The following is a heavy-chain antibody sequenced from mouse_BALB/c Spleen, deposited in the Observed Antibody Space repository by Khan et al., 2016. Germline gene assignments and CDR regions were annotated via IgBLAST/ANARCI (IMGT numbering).Heavy chain of an antibody. CDR1: GYSITSGYS. V-gene: IGHV3-1*02. J-gene: IGHJ4*01. Sequence: EVQLQESGPDLVKPSQSLSLTCTVTGYSITSGYSWHWIRQFPGNKLEWMGYIHYSGSTNYNPSLKSRISITPDTSTNPFCLQLNSVTTEDTATEYCARYVYCAIDYWGQGTSGTVSS. CDR2: IHYSGST. CDR3: ARYVYCAIDY.